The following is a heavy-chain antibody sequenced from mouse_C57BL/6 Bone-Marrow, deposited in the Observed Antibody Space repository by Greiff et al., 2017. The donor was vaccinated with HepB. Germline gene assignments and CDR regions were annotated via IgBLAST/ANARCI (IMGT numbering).Heavy chain of an antibody. CDR3: ARPPITTAGLDY. J-gene: IGHJ4*01. V-gene: IGHV1-18*01. CDR1: GYTFTDYN. CDR2: INPNNGGT. D-gene: IGHD1-1*01. Sequence: EVQGVESGPELVKPGASVKIPCKASGYTFTDYNMDWVKQSHGKSLEWIGDINPNNGGTIYNQKFKGKATLTVDKSSSTAYMELRSLTSEDTAVYYCARPPITTAGLDYWGQGTSVTVSS.